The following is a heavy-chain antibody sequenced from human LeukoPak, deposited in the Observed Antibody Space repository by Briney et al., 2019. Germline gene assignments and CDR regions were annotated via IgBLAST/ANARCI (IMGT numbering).Heavy chain of an antibody. V-gene: IGHV3-73*01. CDR1: GFTFSGSA. CDR2: IRSKANGYAT. D-gene: IGHD2-8*01. Sequence: QSGGSLRLSCVASGFTFSGSAMHWVRQASGKGLEWVGRIRSKANGYATVYAASVKGRFTISRDDSKNTSYLQMNSLKTEDTAAYYCTSRKVYCTNGVCYRSGSDYWGQGTLVTVSS. CDR3: TSRKVYCTNGVCYRSGSDY. J-gene: IGHJ4*02.